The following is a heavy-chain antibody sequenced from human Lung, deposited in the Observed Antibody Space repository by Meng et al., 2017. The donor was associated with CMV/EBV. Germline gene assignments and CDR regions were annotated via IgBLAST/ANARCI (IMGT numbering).Heavy chain of an antibody. CDR2: INPNSGGT. Sequence: ASXXVSXKASGYFFTGHFVHWVRQAPGQGLEWMGWINPNSGGTKYTQKFQGRVTMTRDTSISTVYMELSGLRSDDTAMYYCARAQDTTSADYYNYGIDVWXQGPTVTVSS. CDR1: GYFFTGHF. D-gene: IGHD1-14*01. V-gene: IGHV1-2*02. J-gene: IGHJ6*02. CDR3: ARAQDTTSADYYNYGIDV.